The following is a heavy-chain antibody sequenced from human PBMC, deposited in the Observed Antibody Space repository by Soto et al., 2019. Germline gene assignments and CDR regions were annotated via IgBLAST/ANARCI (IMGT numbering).Heavy chain of an antibody. D-gene: IGHD7-27*01. J-gene: IGHJ6*02. Sequence: SETLSLTCTVSGGSISSGGYYWSWIRQHPGKGLEWIGYIYYSGSTYYNPSLKSRVTISVDTSKNQFSLKLSSVTAADTAVYYCARDEARHGHWAGYSYYGMDVWGPGTTVTVSS. V-gene: IGHV4-31*03. CDR2: IYYSGST. CDR1: GGSISSGGYY. CDR3: ARDEARHGHWAGYSYYGMDV.